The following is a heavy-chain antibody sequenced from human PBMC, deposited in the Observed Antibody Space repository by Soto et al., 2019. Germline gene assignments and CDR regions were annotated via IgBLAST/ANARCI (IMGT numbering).Heavy chain of an antibody. CDR2: ISSDGSKQ. D-gene: IGHD6-25*01. CDR1: GFPFRSYG. Sequence: GGSLRLSCAGSGFPFRSYGMQWVRQTPGEGLEWVAAISSDGSKQFYGDSVKGRFTISRDNSREMFYLRMDGLRVADTAVYYCANGDPAAGPAQHWGQGTQVTVSS. V-gene: IGHV3-33*05. CDR3: ANGDPAAGPAQH. J-gene: IGHJ1*01.